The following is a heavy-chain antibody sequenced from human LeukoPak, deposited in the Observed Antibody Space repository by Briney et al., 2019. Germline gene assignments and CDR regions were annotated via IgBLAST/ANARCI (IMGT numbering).Heavy chain of an antibody. CDR2: IYTSGST. CDR1: GGSISSYY. J-gene: IGHJ5*02. CDR3: ARDFTMVRGARGLNWFDP. Sequence: SETLSLTCTVSGGSISSYYWSWTRQPAGKGLEWIGRIYTSGSTNYSPSLKSRVTMSVDTSKNQFSLKLSSVTAADTAVYYCARDFTMVRGARGLNWFDPWGQGTLVTVSS. D-gene: IGHD3-10*01. V-gene: IGHV4-4*07.